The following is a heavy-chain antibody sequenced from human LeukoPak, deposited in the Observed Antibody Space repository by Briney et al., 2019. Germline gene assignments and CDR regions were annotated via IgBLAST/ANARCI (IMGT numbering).Heavy chain of an antibody. V-gene: IGHV3-48*04. CDR1: GFTFRTSG. CDR3: LRGDRRDY. CDR2: ISSSGTTI. Sequence: GGSLRLSCAASGFTFRTSGMNWVRQAPGKGLEWVSYISSSGTTISYAQSVKGRFIISRDNAKDSLYLQMNSLRVEDTAVYYCLRGDRRDYWGQGTLVTVSS. J-gene: IGHJ4*02.